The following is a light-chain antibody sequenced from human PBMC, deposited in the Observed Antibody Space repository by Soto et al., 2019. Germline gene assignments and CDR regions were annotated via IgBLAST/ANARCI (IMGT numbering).Light chain of an antibody. J-gene: IGKJ3*01. CDR3: QQRNSWVT. Sequence: EIVLTQSPATLSLSPGERATLCCRASQSVSSYLAWYQQKPGQAPRLLIYDASNRATGIPARFSGSGSGTDFTLTISSLEPEDFAVYYCQQRNSWVTFGPGTKVDIK. CDR2: DAS. V-gene: IGKV3-11*01. CDR1: QSVSSY.